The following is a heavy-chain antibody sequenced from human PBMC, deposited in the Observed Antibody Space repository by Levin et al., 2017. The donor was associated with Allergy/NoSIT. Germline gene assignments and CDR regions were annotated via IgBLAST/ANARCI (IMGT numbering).Heavy chain of an antibody. J-gene: IGHJ5*02. CDR3: ARDARLYDFWPTFDP. CDR2: IYYSGST. D-gene: IGHD3-3*01. Sequence: KASETLSLTCTVSGGSISSGGYYWSWIRQHPGKGLEWIGYIYYSGSTYYNPSLKSRVTISVDTSKNQFSLKLSSVTAADTAVYYCARDARLYDFWPTFDPWGQGTLVTVSS. CDR1: GGSISSGGYY. V-gene: IGHV4-31*03.